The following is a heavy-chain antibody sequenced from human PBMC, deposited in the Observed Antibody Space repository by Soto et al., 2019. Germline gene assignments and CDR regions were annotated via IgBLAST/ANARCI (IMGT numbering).Heavy chain of an antibody. J-gene: IGHJ4*02. V-gene: IGHV1-18*01. CDR2: ISAFNGNS. Sequence: QIQLVQSGAEVKRPGASVKVSCKASGYTFSTHSITWVRQAPGQGLEWMGWISAFNGNSKYAQKFQGRVTMTTDTSTATAYMELRSLRFDDTAVYYCAKGVYDYTFWGQGTLVTVSS. CDR3: AKGVYDYTF. CDR1: GYTFSTHS. D-gene: IGHD4-4*01.